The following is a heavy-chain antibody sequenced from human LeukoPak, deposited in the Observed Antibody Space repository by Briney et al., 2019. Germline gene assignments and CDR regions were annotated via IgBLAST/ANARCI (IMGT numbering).Heavy chain of an antibody. D-gene: IGHD6-19*01. V-gene: IGHV4-59*01. Sequence: SETLSLTCTVSGGSISSYYWCWIWQPPGQGLEWIGYIYYNGSTNYNPSLKSRVTISVDTSKNQFSLKLSSVTAADTAVYYCARDTHSSGWYYFDYWGQGTLVTVSS. J-gene: IGHJ4*02. CDR1: GGSISSYY. CDR2: IYYNGST. CDR3: ARDTHSSGWYYFDY.